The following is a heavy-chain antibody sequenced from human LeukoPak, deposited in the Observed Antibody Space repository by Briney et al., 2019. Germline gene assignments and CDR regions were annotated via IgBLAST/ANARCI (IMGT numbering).Heavy chain of an antibody. CDR3: AKASGYGDSRTSLFDY. CDR2: TSSSGYTR. V-gene: IGHV3-48*03. D-gene: IGHD4-17*01. J-gene: IGHJ4*02. CDR1: GFTFSSYE. Sequence: PGGSLRLSCAASGFTFSSYEMNWVRQAPGKGLEWVSYTSSSGYTRYYADSVKGRFTISRDNAKNSLYLQMNSLRAEDTAVYYCAKASGYGDSRTSLFDYWGQGTLVTVSS.